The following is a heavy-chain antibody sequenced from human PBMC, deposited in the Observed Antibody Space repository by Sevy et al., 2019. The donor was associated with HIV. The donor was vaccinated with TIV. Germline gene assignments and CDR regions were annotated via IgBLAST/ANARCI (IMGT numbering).Heavy chain of an antibody. J-gene: IGHJ3*02. V-gene: IGHV1-46*02. CDR3: ARAPSWYDSSGYNALDI. CDR1: GDTFNNYH. CDR2: INPSGGTT. Sequence: ASVKVSCKASGDTFNNYHVHWVRQAPGQGLEWMGIINPSGGTTSYAQKFQGRVTLTRDTSTSTVYIELSRLRSEDTAVYYCARAPSWYDSSGYNALDIWGQGTMVTVSS. D-gene: IGHD3-22*01.